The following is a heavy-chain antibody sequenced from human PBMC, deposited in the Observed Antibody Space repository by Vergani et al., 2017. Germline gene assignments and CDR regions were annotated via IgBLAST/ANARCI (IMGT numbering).Heavy chain of an antibody. V-gene: IGHV5-51*01. J-gene: IGHJ4*02. CDR2: IHPADSDT. CDR1: GYSFTNYW. CDR3: ARLYGRYSSVSKYFDY. Sequence: EVQLVQSGAEVKKPGESLKISCQISGYSFTNYWIGWVRQMPGKGLEWMGIIHPADSDTRYSPSFQGQVTISVDKSISTAYLQRSSLRASDSAMYYCARLYGRYSSVSKYFDYWGQGTLVTVSS. D-gene: IGHD6-25*01.